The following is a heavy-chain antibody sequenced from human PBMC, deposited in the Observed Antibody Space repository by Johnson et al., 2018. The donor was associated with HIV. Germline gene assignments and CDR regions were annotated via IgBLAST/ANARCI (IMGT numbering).Heavy chain of an antibody. CDR2: ISYDGSNK. CDR1: GFTFSSYA. Sequence: QVQLVESGGGVVQPGRSLRLSCAASGFTFSSYAMNWVRQAPGKGLEWVAVISYDGSNKYYADSVKGRFTISRDNSKNTLYLQMNSLRAEDTAVYYCAKELADSSGYYADAFDIWGQGTMVTVSS. V-gene: IGHV3-30*04. J-gene: IGHJ3*02. CDR3: AKELADSSGYYADAFDI. D-gene: IGHD3-22*01.